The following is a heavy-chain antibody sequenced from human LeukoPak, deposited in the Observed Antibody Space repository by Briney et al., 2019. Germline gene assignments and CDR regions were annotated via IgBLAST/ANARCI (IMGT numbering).Heavy chain of an antibody. V-gene: IGHV4-59*08. D-gene: IGHD3-9*01. Sequence: SETLSLTCTVSGGSISSYYWSWIRQPPGKGLEWIGYIYYSGSTNYNPSLKSRVTISVDTSRNQFSLKLSSVTAADTAVYYCARAKPEGYYDILTGYHDRYFDYWGQGTLVTVSS. CDR2: IYYSGST. J-gene: IGHJ4*02. CDR1: GGSISSYY. CDR3: ARAKPEGYYDILTGYHDRYFDY.